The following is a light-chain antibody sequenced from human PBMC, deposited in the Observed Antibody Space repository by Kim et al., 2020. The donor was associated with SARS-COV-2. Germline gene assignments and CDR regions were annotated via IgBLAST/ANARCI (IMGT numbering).Light chain of an antibody. Sequence: ASVGDRVTITCRASQSISSYLNWYQQKPGKAPKLLIYAASSLQSGVPSRYSGSGSGTDFTLTNSSLQPEDFATYYCQQSYSTPPYTFGQGTKLEI. CDR1: QSISSY. V-gene: IGKV1-39*01. J-gene: IGKJ2*01. CDR3: QQSYSTPPYT. CDR2: AAS.